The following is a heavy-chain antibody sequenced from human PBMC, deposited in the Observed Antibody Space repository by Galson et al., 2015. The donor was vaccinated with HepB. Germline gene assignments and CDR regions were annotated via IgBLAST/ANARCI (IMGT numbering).Heavy chain of an antibody. Sequence: SVKVSCKASGGTFSSYAISWVRQAPGQGLEWMGGIIPICGTANYAQKFQGRVTITADESTSTAYMELSSLRSEDTAVYYCARDQGTYYDFWSGYYMNYYYYGMDVWGQGTTVTVSS. CDR2: IIPICGTA. J-gene: IGHJ6*02. CDR1: GGTFSSYA. D-gene: IGHD3-3*01. V-gene: IGHV1-69*13. CDR3: ARDQGTYYDFWSGYYMNYYYYGMDV.